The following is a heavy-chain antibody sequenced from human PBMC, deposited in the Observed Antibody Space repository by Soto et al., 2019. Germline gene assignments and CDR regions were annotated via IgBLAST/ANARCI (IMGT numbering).Heavy chain of an antibody. CDR1: GSSVSGGIYY. J-gene: IGHJ4*02. CDR3: ARYHDYGDYGYFDS. D-gene: IGHD4-17*01. V-gene: IGHV4-61*01. Sequence: SETLSLTCSVSGSSVSGGIYYWTWIRQPPGKGLEWIGYIYHSKTTNYNASLRSRVTISVDTSKNQFSLRLTSVTAADTAVYYCARYHDYGDYGYFDSWGQGTLVTVSS. CDR2: IYHSKTT.